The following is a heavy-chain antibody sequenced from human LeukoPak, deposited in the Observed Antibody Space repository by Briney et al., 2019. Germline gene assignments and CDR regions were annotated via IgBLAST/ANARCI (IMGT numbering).Heavy chain of an antibody. V-gene: IGHV4-39*01. CDR2: IYYGGST. J-gene: IGHJ2*01. CDR1: GDSISSSSYY. CDR3: ARHRKSSGSYAGYFDL. Sequence: SETLSLTCTVSGDSISSSSYYLGWIRQPPGKGLEWIGTIYYGGSTYYNPSLKSRVTISVDTSKTQFSLRLSSVTAADTAVYHCARHRKSSGSYAGYFDLWGRGTLVTVSS. D-gene: IGHD2-15*01.